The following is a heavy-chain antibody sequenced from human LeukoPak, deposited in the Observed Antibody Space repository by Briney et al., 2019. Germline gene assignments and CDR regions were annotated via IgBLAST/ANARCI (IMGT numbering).Heavy chain of an antibody. V-gene: IGHV3-11*03. J-gene: IGHJ4*02. CDR3: ARHTVVTPYYFAY. Sequence: GGSLRLSCATSGFTFSIYAMSWIRQAPGEGLEWVSYISSSSSYTNYADSVKGRFTISRDNAKNSLYLQMNSLRAEDTAVYYRARHTVVTPYYFAYWGQGTLVTVSS. D-gene: IGHD4-23*01. CDR1: GFTFSIYA. CDR2: ISSSSSYT.